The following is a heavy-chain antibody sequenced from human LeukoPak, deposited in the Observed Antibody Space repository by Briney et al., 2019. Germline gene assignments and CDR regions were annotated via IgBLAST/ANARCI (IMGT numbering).Heavy chain of an antibody. Sequence: PGGSLRLACAASGFKLSSYYMDWVRQGPGKGLVWVSRLKSDGSSTKYADSVQGRFTISRDDAKNTLYLQMTSVRVEDAAVYCCARTTMETQYFDRWGQGTLVTVSS. CDR2: LKSDGSST. CDR3: ARTTMETQYFDR. D-gene: IGHD1-1*01. J-gene: IGHJ4*02. V-gene: IGHV3-74*03. CDR1: GFKLSSYY.